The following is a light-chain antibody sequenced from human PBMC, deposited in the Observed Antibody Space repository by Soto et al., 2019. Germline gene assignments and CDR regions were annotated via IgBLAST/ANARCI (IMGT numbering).Light chain of an antibody. CDR1: QDIGTD. CDR2: SAS. V-gene: IGKV1-39*01. J-gene: IGKJ2*01. CDR3: QQSFSTPYT. Sequence: DIQMTQSPSSLSASVADRVTITCRASQDIGTDLGWYQQKHGKAHERLIYSASDFQSGVPSRFSGSGSGTEFTLTISGLQPEDFATYYCQQSFSTPYTF.